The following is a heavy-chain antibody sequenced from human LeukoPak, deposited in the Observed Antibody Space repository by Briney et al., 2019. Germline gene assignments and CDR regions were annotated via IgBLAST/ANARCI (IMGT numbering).Heavy chain of an antibody. CDR3: AREGGVSGSYFRMASPNYYFDY. Sequence: SETLSLTCAVYGGSFSGYYWSWIRQPPGKGLEWIGEINHSGSTNYNPSLKSRVTISVDTSKNQFSLKLSSVTAADTAVYYCAREGGVSGSYFRMASPNYYFDYWGQGTLVTVSS. V-gene: IGHV4-34*01. CDR1: GGSFSGYY. D-gene: IGHD1-26*01. J-gene: IGHJ4*02. CDR2: INHSGST.